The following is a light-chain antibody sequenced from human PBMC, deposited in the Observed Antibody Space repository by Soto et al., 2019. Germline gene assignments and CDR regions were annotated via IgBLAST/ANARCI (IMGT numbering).Light chain of an antibody. CDR2: DAS. Sequence: DIQMTQSPSTLSATAGDRVTITCRASQSISSWLAWYQHKPGKAPKLLIYDASNLDSGVPSRLSGSGSGTALSLTISNLQPDDCATYYCQQYENYWTFGQGTRLEIK. J-gene: IGKJ5*01. CDR1: QSISSW. CDR3: QQYENYWT. V-gene: IGKV1-5*01.